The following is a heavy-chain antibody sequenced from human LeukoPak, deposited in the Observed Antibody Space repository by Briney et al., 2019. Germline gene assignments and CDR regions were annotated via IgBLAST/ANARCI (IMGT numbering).Heavy chain of an antibody. CDR2: ILDSGYST. Sequence: GGSLRLSCAASGFTFSSYAMGWVRQAPGKGLEWVSGILDSGYSTYYANSVKGRFTISSDNSNNTLYLQMNSLRAEDTAVYYCAKLGGHPLHNYYVGVWGKGTTVAVSS. CDR1: GFTFSSYA. J-gene: IGHJ6*03. V-gene: IGHV3-23*01. CDR3: AKLGGHPLHNYYVGV. D-gene: IGHD3-16*01.